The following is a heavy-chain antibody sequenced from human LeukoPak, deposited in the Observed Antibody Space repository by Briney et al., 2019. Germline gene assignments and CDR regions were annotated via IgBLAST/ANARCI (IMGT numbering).Heavy chain of an antibody. CDR2: IYYSGST. Sequence: SQTLSLTCTVSGGSISSGSYYWSWIRQPAGKGLEWIGYIYYSGSTNYNPSLKSRVTISVDTSKNQFSLKLSSVTAADTAVYYCARMKYYDFWSGPDYWGQGTLVTVSS. CDR1: GGSISSGSYY. J-gene: IGHJ4*02. CDR3: ARMKYYDFWSGPDY. D-gene: IGHD3-3*01. V-gene: IGHV4-61*10.